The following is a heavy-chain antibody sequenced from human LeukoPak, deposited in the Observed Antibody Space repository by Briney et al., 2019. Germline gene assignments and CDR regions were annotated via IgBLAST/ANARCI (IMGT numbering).Heavy chain of an antibody. CDR2: IIPIFGTA. Sequence: SVKVSCKASGGTFSSYAISWVRQAPGQGLEWMGGIIPIFGTANYAQKFQGRVTITADESTSTAYMEMSSLRSEDTAVYYCARDPVTMVRGVTCYYGMDVWGQGTTVTVSS. V-gene: IGHV1-69*13. CDR1: GGTFSSYA. J-gene: IGHJ6*02. D-gene: IGHD3-10*01. CDR3: ARDPVTMVRGVTCYYGMDV.